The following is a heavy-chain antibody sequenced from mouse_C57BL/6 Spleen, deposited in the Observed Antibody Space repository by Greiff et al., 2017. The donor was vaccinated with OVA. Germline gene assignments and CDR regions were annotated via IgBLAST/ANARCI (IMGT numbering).Heavy chain of an antibody. CDR1: GFTFSDYY. CDR3: ARDQRDSSGFDY. J-gene: IGHJ2*01. Sequence: EVMLVESEGGLVQPGSSMKLSCTASGFTFSDYYMAWVRQVPEKGLEWVANINYDGSSTYYLDSLKSRFIISRDNAKNILYLQMSSLKSEDTAAYYCARDQRDSSGFDYWGQGTTRTVSS. CDR2: INYDGSST. D-gene: IGHD3-2*02. V-gene: IGHV5-16*01.